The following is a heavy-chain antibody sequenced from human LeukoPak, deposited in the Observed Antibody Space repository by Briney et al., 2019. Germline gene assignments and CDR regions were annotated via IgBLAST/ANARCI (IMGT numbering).Heavy chain of an antibody. CDR1: GYTFTKYG. CDR3: ARTPNYGSGSLFFWFDS. V-gene: IGHV1-18*01. CDR2: ISTYNGDT. D-gene: IGHD3-10*01. Sequence: VASVKVSCKASGYTFTKYGLGWVRQAPGQGLEWMGWISTYNGDTYFAQKVQGRVTMTTETTTATGYMELRSLRSDDTAVYYCARTPNYGSGSLFFWFDSWGQGTLVTVSS. J-gene: IGHJ5*01.